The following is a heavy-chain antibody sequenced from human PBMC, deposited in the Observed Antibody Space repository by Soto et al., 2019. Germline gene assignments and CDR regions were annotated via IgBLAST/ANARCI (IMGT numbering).Heavy chain of an antibody. CDR3: ARDRFFHDGSPFGGVIAYDY. V-gene: IGHV3-7*01. J-gene: IGHJ4*02. D-gene: IGHD3-16*02. Sequence: GGSLRLSCAASGFTFSSYWMSWVRQAPGKGLEWVANIKQDGSEKYYVDSVKGRFTISRDNAKNSLYLQMNSLRAEDTAVYYCARDRFFHDGSPFGGVIAYDYWGQGTLVTVSS. CDR2: IKQDGSEK. CDR1: GFTFSSYW.